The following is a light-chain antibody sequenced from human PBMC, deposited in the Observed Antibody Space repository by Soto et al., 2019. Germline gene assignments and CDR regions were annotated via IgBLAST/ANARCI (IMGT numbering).Light chain of an antibody. Sequence: DIQMTQSPSSLSASVGDRVTITCQASQAINIYLNWYHQKPGKAPNLLIYEASNLQKGVPSRFTGGGSGTHFTLTIICLQPGDSGTYYCQQYDNLPVTFGPGTKLDI. V-gene: IGKV1-33*01. CDR1: QAINIY. CDR3: QQYDNLPVT. CDR2: EAS. J-gene: IGKJ3*01.